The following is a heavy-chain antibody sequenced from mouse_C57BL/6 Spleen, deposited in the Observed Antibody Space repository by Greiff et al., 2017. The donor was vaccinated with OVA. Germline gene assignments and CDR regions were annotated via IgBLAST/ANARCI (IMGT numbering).Heavy chain of an antibody. CDR2: IDPSDSYT. CDR3: ARWDSNYVGYFDV. J-gene: IGHJ1*03. D-gene: IGHD2-5*01. Sequence: QVQLQQPGAELVKPGASVKLSCKASGYTFTSYWMQWVKQRPGQGLEWIGEIDPSDSYTNYNQKFKGKATLTVDTSSSTAYMQLSSLTSEDSAVYYCARWDSNYVGYFDVWGTGTTVTVSS. CDR1: GYTFTSYW. V-gene: IGHV1-50*01.